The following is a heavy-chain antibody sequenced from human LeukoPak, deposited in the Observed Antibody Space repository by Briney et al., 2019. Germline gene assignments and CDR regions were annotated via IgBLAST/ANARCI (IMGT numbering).Heavy chain of an antibody. V-gene: IGHV3-30*18. Sequence: PGGSLRLSCAASGFTFSSYGMHGVRQAPGKGLEWVAVISYDGSNKYYADSVKGRFTISRDNSKNTLYLQMNSLRAEDTAVYYCANSCSSTSCYGMDVWGQGTTVTVSS. CDR1: GFTFSSYG. CDR2: ISYDGSNK. J-gene: IGHJ6*02. CDR3: ANSCSSTSCYGMDV. D-gene: IGHD2-2*01.